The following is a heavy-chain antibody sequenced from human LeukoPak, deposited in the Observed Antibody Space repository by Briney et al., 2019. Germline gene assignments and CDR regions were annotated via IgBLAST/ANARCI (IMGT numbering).Heavy chain of an antibody. J-gene: IGHJ4*02. CDR2: INWNGGST. Sequence: PGGSLRLSCAASGFTFDDYGMSWVRQAPGKGLEWVSGINWNGGSTGYADSVKGRFTISRDNAKNSLYLQMNSLRAEDTALYYCARVYGRRSSWYYLDYWGQGTLVTVSS. CDR3: ARVYGRRSSWYYLDY. CDR1: GFTFDDYG. V-gene: IGHV3-20*04. D-gene: IGHD6-13*01.